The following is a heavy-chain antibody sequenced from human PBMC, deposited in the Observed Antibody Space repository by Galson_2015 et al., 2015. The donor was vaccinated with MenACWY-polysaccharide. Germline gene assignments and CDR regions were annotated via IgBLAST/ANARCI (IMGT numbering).Heavy chain of an antibody. CDR3: AKDSTDFWSGAGRFDH. V-gene: IGHV3-23*01. D-gene: IGHD3-3*01. CDR1: GFTFTSYA. J-gene: IGHJ5*02. CDR2: IRRSGTKT. Sequence: SLRLSCAASGFTFTSYAMSWVRQAPGKGLEWVSAIRRSGTKTYYADSVKGRFTISRDNSKNTLYLQMNSLRAEDTAVYYCAKDSTDFWSGAGRFDHWGQGTLVTVSS.